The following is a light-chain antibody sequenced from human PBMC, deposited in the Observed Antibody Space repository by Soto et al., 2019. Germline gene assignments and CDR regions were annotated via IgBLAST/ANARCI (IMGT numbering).Light chain of an antibody. CDR3: KQYGSSGK. CDR1: QSVSNNY. J-gene: IGKJ1*01. V-gene: IGKV3-20*01. Sequence: IVLTHSPGTLSLSPVEIATLSFSASQSVSNNYLAWYQQKPGQAPRLLIYSASNRATGIPDRFSGSGSGTDFTLTISRLEPEDFAVYYCKQYGSSGKFGQGTKVDIK. CDR2: SAS.